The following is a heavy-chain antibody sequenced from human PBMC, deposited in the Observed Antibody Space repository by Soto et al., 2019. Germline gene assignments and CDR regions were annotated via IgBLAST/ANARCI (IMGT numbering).Heavy chain of an antibody. CDR2: INHLETT. CDR3: ARGGGSDYFDY. V-gene: IGHV4-30-2*01. CDR1: GASITFGGYS. Sequence: PSETLSLTCTVSGASITFGGYSWSWIRQTPGKGLEWIGYINHLETTFYNPSFESRLTLSIDRAKNQFSLKLHSMSAADRAVYFCARGGGSDYFDYWGQGILVTVSS. J-gene: IGHJ4*02. D-gene: IGHD1-26*01.